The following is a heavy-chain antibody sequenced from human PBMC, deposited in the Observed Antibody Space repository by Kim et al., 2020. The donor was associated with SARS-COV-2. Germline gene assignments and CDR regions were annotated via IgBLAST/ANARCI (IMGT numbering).Heavy chain of an antibody. Sequence: GGSLRLSCAASGFTFDDYAMHWVRQAPGKGLEWVSGISWDSGSIGYADSVKGRFTISRDNAKNSLYLQMNSLRAEDTALYYCAKDIGYCSSTSCYAGAFEIWGQGTMVTVSS. J-gene: IGHJ3*02. D-gene: IGHD2-2*01. CDR1: GFTFDDYA. CDR2: ISWDSGSI. CDR3: AKDIGYCSSTSCYAGAFEI. V-gene: IGHV3-9*01.